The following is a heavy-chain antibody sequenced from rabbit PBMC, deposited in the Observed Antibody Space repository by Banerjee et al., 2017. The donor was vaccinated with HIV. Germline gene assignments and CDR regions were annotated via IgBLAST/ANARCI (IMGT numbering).Heavy chain of an antibody. D-gene: IGHD5-1*01. CDR3: ARDDSFGL. CDR2: IYAGSSGST. CDR1: GFSFSSNYY. V-gene: IGHV1S40*01. Sequence: QSLEESGGDLVKPEGSLTLTCTASGFSFSSNYYICWVRQAPGKGLEWIACIYAGSSGSTYYASWAKGRFTISKTSSTTVTLQMTSLTASDTATYFCARDDSFGLWGPGTLVTVS. J-gene: IGHJ6*01.